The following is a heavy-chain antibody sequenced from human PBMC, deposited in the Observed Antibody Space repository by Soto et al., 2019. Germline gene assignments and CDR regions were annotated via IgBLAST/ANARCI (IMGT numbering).Heavy chain of an antibody. CDR2: MYHSGSP. D-gene: IGHD3-10*01. CDR3: ARTRATVVGLNLEDTYFDP. Sequence: QVQLQASGPGLVKPSQTLSLICTVSGGSISTGDFSWSWIRQHPGKGLEWIGDMYHSGSPYYNPSRMRRLTISVDPSKSQCSLRLSSVTAAETAVYYCARTRATVVGLNLEDTYFDPWGQGTLVTGSS. CDR1: GGSISTGDFS. J-gene: IGHJ5*02. V-gene: IGHV4-31*03.